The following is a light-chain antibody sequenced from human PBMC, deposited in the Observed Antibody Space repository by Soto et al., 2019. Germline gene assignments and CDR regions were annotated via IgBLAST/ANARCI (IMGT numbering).Light chain of an antibody. CDR3: QQRNDWPPYT. CDR1: QSVSNY. V-gene: IGKV3-11*01. Sequence: EIVLTQSPATLSLSPGERATLSCRASQSVSNYLAWYQHKPGQAPRLLIYDASNRATGITARFSGSGSGTDFTLTISSLEPEDFAVYYCQQRNDWPPYTFGQGTKLEIK. CDR2: DAS. J-gene: IGKJ2*01.